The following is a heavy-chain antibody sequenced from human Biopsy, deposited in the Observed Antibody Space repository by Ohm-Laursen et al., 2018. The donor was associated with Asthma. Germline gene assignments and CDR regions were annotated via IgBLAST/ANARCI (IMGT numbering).Heavy chain of an antibody. Sequence: RSLRLSCAASGFSFSNFGMHWVRQAPGKGLEWVAVISFDGSNEDYADSVKGRFTISRDNSKNTLFLEMNSLRPEDTAVYYCAKELFPGWERRRGPDSWGQGTLVTVSS. V-gene: IGHV3-30*18. D-gene: IGHD1-1*01. CDR3: AKELFPGWERRRGPDS. J-gene: IGHJ4*02. CDR2: ISFDGSNE. CDR1: GFSFSNFG.